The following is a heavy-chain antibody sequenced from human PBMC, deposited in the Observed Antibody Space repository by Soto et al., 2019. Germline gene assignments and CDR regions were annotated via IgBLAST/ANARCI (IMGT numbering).Heavy chain of an antibody. Sequence: QVHLVQSGAEVKKPGASVKVSCKASGYTFTNYDINWVRQAPGQGLEWMGWISTYTGNTNYAQKLQGRVTMTTDTYTSTAYMELRSLRSDATAVYYRARGYYYGSGRPTPGGMDVWGQGTTVTVSS. D-gene: IGHD3-10*01. J-gene: IGHJ6*02. CDR2: ISTYTGNT. CDR3: ARGYYYGSGRPTPGGMDV. CDR1: GYTFTNYD. V-gene: IGHV1-18*01.